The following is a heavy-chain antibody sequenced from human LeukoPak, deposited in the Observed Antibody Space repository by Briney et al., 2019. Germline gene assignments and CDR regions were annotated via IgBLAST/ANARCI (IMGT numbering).Heavy chain of an antibody. Sequence: GGSLRLSCVASGFPFSSYWMTWVRQAPGKGLEWVANIKQDGSKKSYVDSVRGRFTISRDNAKNSIYLQMDSLGAEDTAIYYCARDYWWNYDYWGQGTLVTVSS. D-gene: IGHD1-7*01. CDR3: ARDYWWNYDY. CDR1: GFPFSSYW. CDR2: IKQDGSKK. V-gene: IGHV3-7*01. J-gene: IGHJ4*02.